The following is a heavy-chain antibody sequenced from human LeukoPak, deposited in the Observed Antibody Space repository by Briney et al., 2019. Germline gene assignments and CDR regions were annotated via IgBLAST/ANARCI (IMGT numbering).Heavy chain of an antibody. V-gene: IGHV4-31*03. D-gene: IGHD3-3*01. CDR3: AKASYDFWSGYYTGFDY. Sequence: SETLSLTCTVSGGSISSGGYYWSWIRQHPGKGLEWIGYIYYSGSTYYNPSLKSRVTISVDTSKDQFSLKLSSVTAADTAVYYCAKASYDFWSGYYTGFDYWGQGTLVTVSS. CDR2: IYYSGST. CDR1: GGSISSGGYY. J-gene: IGHJ4*02.